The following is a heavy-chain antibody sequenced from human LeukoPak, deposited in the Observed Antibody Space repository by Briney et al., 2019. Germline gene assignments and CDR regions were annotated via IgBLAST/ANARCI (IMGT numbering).Heavy chain of an antibody. Sequence: GGSLRLSCAASGYTFSSCGMHWVRQAPGKGLEWVAVIWYDGSREYYADSVKGRFTMSRDNSKNTVYLQMNSLRAEDTAVYYCAKTIVADVYGMDVWGQGTTVTVSS. CDR1: GYTFSSCG. V-gene: IGHV3-33*06. CDR3: AKTIVADVYGMDV. CDR2: IWYDGSRE. J-gene: IGHJ6*02. D-gene: IGHD6-13*01.